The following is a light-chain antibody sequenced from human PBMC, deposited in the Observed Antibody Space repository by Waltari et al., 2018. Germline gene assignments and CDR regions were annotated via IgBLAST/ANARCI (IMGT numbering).Light chain of an antibody. CDR3: QQRA. CDR1: QNIYGY. Sequence: DIEMTQSPSALSASVGDRVTITCRASQNIYGYLNWYQQKPGKAPELLIYSSSSLQSGVPSRFRGSGFETEFTLTITNLQLEDFATYYCQQRAFGQGTKVEIK. J-gene: IGKJ1*01. CDR2: SSS. V-gene: IGKV1-39*01.